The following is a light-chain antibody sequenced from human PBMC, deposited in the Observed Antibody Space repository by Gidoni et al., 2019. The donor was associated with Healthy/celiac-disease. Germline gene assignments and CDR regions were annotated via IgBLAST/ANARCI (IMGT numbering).Light chain of an antibody. J-gene: IGLJ2*01. CDR1: KLGDKY. V-gene: IGLV3-1*01. Sequence: SYELPQPPSVSVSPGQTASIPCSGDKLGDKYACWYQQKPGQSPVLVIYQDSKRPSGIPERFSGSNSGNTATLTISGTQAMDEADDYCQAWDSSTVVFGGGTKLTVL. CDR3: QAWDSSTVV. CDR2: QDS.